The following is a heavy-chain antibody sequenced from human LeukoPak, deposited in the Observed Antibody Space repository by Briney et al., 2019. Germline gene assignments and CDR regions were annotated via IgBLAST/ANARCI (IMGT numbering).Heavy chain of an antibody. Sequence: PSETLSLTCTVSGASISRYYWSWIRQPPGKGLEWIGYIFHSGSTNYNPSLKSRVTISVDTSKNQLSLKLSSVTAADTAVYYCARGAPGGNDYGDYWGQGTLVTVSS. CDR1: GASISRYY. CDR3: ARGAPGGNDYGDY. J-gene: IGHJ4*02. CDR2: IFHSGST. V-gene: IGHV4-59*01.